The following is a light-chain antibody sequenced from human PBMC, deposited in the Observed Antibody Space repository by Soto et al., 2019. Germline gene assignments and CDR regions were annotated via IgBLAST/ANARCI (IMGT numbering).Light chain of an antibody. Sequence: QSALTQPASVSGSPGQSITISCTGTSSDVGYDNYVSWFKQHPGKAPKLMIYEVSRRPSGVSNRFSGSKSANTASLTISGLQAEDEGDYYCTSHTASSTWVFGGGTKLTVL. CDR2: EVS. CDR3: TSHTASSTWV. J-gene: IGLJ3*02. CDR1: SSDVGYDNY. V-gene: IGLV2-14*01.